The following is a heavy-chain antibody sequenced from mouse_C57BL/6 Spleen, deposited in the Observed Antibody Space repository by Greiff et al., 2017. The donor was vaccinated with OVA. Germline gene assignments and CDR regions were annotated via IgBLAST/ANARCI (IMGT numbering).Heavy chain of an antibody. Sequence: VQLQQSGPGLVAPSQSLSITCTVSGFSLTSYGVDWVRQPPGTGLEWLGVIWGGGSTNYNSALMSRLSISKDNSKSQVFLKMNSLQTDDTAMYYCAKGGLRRGGYYAMDYWGQGTSVTVSS. CDR1: GFSLTSYG. V-gene: IGHV2-9*01. CDR2: IWGGGST. D-gene: IGHD2-2*01. J-gene: IGHJ4*01. CDR3: AKGGLRRGGYYAMDY.